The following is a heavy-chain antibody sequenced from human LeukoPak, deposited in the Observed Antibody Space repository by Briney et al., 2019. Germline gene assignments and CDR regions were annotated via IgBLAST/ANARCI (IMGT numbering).Heavy chain of an antibody. J-gene: IGHJ5*02. V-gene: IGHV4-61*02. D-gene: IGHD6-13*01. CDR2: ISSSGST. CDR1: GDSISSGDYY. CDR3: ARGQLLIGYSSSWGRFWFDP. Sequence: PSQTLSLTCTVSGDSISSGDYYWSWIRQPARKGLEWIGRISSSGSTNYNPSLKSRVTISVDTSKNQFSLKLSSVTAADTAVYYCARGQLLIGYSSSWGRFWFDPWGQGTLVTVSS.